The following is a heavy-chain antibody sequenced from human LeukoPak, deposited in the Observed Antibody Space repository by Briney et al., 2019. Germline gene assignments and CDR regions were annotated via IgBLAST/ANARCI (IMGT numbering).Heavy chain of an antibody. CDR3: ARVANRIDY. V-gene: IGHV4-59*12. Sequence: PSETLSLTCTVSGGPISGYYWSWIRQPPGKGLEWIGYIYYSGSTNYNPSLKSRVTISVDTSKNQFSLKLSSVTAADTAVYYCARVANRIDYWGQGTLVTVSS. D-gene: IGHD1-14*01. CDR2: IYYSGST. CDR1: GGPISGYY. J-gene: IGHJ4*02.